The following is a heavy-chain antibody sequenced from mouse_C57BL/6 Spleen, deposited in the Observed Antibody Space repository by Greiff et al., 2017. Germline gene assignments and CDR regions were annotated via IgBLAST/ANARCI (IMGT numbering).Heavy chain of an antibody. V-gene: IGHV1-64*01. CDR3: ARSPYYYGSSWYFDV. Sequence: VKLVESGAELVKPGASVKLSCKASGYTFTSYWMHWVKQRPGQGLEWIGMIHPNSGSTNYNEKFKSKATLTVDKSSSTAYMQLSSLTSEDSAVYYCARSPYYYGSSWYFDVWGTGTTVTVSS. CDR2: IHPNSGST. D-gene: IGHD1-1*01. CDR1: GYTFTSYW. J-gene: IGHJ1*03.